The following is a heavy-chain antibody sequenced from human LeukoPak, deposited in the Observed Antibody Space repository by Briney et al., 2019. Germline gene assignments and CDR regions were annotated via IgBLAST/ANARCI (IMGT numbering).Heavy chain of an antibody. D-gene: IGHD3-9*01. J-gene: IGHJ4*02. CDR3: ARGARGILTGYYSYFDY. Sequence: ASVKVSCKASGYTFTSYYIDWVRQAPGQGLEWMGWISAYNGNTNYAQKLQGRVTMTTDTSTSTAYMELRSLRSDDTAVYYCARGARGILTGYYSYFDYWGQGTLVTVSS. CDR2: ISAYNGNT. CDR1: GYTFTSYY. V-gene: IGHV1-18*04.